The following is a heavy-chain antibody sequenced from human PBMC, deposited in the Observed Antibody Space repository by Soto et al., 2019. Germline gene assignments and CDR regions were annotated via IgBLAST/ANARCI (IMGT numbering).Heavy chain of an antibody. V-gene: IGHV1-46*03. CDR2: INPSGGST. CDR1: GYTFTSYY. D-gene: IGHD3-10*01. Sequence: GASVKVSCKASGYTFTSYYMHWVRQAPGQGLEWMGIINPSGGSTSYAQKSQGRVTMTRDTSTSTVYMELSSLRSEDTAVYYCARENPTLRPVIIWINNNWFDPWGQRTLVTVSS. J-gene: IGHJ5*02. CDR3: ARENPTLRPVIIWINNNWFDP.